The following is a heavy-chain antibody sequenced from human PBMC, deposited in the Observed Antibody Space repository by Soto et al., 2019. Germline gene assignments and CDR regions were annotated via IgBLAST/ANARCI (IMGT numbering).Heavy chain of an antibody. CDR1: GATFSSYA. V-gene: IGHV1-69*13. CDR3: ARHIAAAGTEPDNWFDP. CDR2: IIPIFGTA. Sequence: SVKVSCQASGATFSSYALRWLRQAPLQGLEWMGGIIPIFGTANYAQKFQGRVTITADESTSTAHMELSSLRSEDAAVYYCARHIAAAGTEPDNWFDPWGQGALVTVCS. D-gene: IGHD6-13*01. J-gene: IGHJ5*02.